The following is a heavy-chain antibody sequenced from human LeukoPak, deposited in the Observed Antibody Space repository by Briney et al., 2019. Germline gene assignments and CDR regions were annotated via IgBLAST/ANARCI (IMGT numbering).Heavy chain of an antibody. V-gene: IGHV4-59*01. CDR1: GGAMRGYY. D-gene: IGHD4-11*01. J-gene: IGHJ4*02. Sequence: SETLSLTCTASGGAMRGYYWTWIRQSPGRRLEWIAYIHYSGSTNYNPSLKSRVTISVDTSKNQFSLRLNSVTAADTAVYYCARLRGNYFPDYWGQGTLVTVSS. CDR3: ARLRGNYFPDY. CDR2: IHYSGST.